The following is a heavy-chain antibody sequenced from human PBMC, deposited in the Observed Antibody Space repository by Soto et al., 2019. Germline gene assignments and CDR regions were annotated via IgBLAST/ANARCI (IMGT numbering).Heavy chain of an antibody. J-gene: IGHJ5*02. CDR3: ARGAAAEAETWFDP. CDR2: IIPIFGTA. Sequence: SVKVSCKASGGTFSSYAVSWVRQAPGQGLEWMGGIIPIFGTANYAQKFQGRVTITADESTSTAYMELSSLRSEDTAVYYCARGAAAEAETWFDPWGQGTLVTVSS. D-gene: IGHD3-16*01. V-gene: IGHV1-69*13. CDR1: GGTFSSYA.